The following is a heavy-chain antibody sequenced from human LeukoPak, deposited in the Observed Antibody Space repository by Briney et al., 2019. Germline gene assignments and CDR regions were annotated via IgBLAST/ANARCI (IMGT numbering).Heavy chain of an antibody. CDR3: ATDRPPD. CDR2: ISSSSSTI. V-gene: IGHV3-48*04. Sequence: PGGSLRVSCAASGFTFSTYSMNWVRQAPGKGLEWVSYISSSSSTIYYADSVKGRFTISRDNAKNSLYLQMNGLRAEDTAVYYCATDRPPDWGQGTLVTVSS. CDR1: GFTFSTYS. J-gene: IGHJ4*02.